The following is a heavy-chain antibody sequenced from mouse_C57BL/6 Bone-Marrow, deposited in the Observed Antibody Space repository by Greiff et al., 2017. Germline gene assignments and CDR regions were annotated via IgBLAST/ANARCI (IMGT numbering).Heavy chain of an antibody. J-gene: IGHJ4*01. V-gene: IGHV1-55*01. CDR3: ARGLYPYAMDY. CDR2: IYPGSGST. Sequence: QVQLQQPGAELVKPGASVKMSCKASGYTFTSYWITWVKQRPGQGLEWIGDIYPGSGSTNYNEKFKSKATLTVDTSSSTAFMHLSSLTSEDYAVYYCARGLYPYAMDYWGQGTSGTVSS. CDR1: GYTFTSYW. D-gene: IGHD2-1*01.